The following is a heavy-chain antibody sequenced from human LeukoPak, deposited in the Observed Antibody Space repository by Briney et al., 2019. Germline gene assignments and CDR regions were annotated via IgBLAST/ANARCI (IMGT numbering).Heavy chain of an antibody. V-gene: IGHV1-46*01. CDR1: RYTFTSYY. CDR3: ARDAGATAGNEYFQY. Sequence: ASVKVSCKASRYTFTSYYVHWVRQAPGQGLEWMGMINPSGGSTTYAQKFQGRVTMTRDTSTSTVYMELNSLSSEDTAVYYCARDAGATAGNEYFQYWGQGTLVTVSS. D-gene: IGHD1-26*01. J-gene: IGHJ1*01. CDR2: INPSGGST.